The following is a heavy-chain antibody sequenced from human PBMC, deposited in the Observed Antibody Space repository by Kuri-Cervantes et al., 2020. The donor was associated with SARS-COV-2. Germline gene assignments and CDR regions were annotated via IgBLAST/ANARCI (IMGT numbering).Heavy chain of an antibody. Sequence: GESLKISCAASGFTFSSYWMHWVRQAPGKGLVWVSRINPDGSYTNNADSVKGRFTLSRDNAKNMLFLQMNSLRAEDTAVYYCVRDGDHWNFDYWGQGTQVTVSS. CDR1: GFTFSSYW. V-gene: IGHV3-74*01. J-gene: IGHJ4*02. CDR3: VRDGDHWNFDY. D-gene: IGHD1-1*01. CDR2: INPDGSYT.